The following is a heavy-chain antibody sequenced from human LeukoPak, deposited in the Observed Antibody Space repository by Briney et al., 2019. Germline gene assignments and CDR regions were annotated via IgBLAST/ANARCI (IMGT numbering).Heavy chain of an antibody. D-gene: IGHD3-10*01. CDR3: AKPNYYGREVDAFDI. Sequence: GGSLRLSCAASGFTFRNYAMSWVRQAPGKGLEWVSAINGDRDITYYADSVKGRFTISSDTSKNTLYLQMNSLRAEDTAVYYCAKPNYYGREVDAFDIWGQGTMVTVSS. V-gene: IGHV3-23*01. J-gene: IGHJ3*02. CDR2: INGDRDIT. CDR1: GFTFRNYA.